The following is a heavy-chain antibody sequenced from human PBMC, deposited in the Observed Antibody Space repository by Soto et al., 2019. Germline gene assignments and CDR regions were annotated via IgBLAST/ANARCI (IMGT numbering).Heavy chain of an antibody. CDR1: GFTFSSYA. J-gene: IGHJ6*02. CDR2: ISYDGSNK. CDR3: ARGSYYYDSSGYYYYYYGMDV. D-gene: IGHD3-22*01. Sequence: PGGSLRLSCAASGFTFSSYAMHWVRQAPGKGLEWVAVISYDGSNKYYADSVKGRFTISRDNSKNTLYLQMNSLRAEDTAVYYCARGSYYYDSSGYYYYYYGMDVWGQGTTVTVSS. V-gene: IGHV3-30-3*01.